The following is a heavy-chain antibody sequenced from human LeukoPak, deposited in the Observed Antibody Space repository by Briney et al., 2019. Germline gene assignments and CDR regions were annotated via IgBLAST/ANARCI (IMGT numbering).Heavy chain of an antibody. D-gene: IGHD1-26*01. CDR1: GFAVSSNH. V-gene: IGHV3-53*01. CDR3: ATSIVGLTYDEHFQH. J-gene: IGHJ1*01. Sequence: GGSLRLSCAASGFAVSSNHMNWVRQAPGKGLEWVSVIFNGGSTYYADSVKGRFTISRDNSKNTLYLQMYSLRAEDTAVYYCATSIVGLTYDEHFQHWGQGTLVTVSS. CDR2: IFNGGST.